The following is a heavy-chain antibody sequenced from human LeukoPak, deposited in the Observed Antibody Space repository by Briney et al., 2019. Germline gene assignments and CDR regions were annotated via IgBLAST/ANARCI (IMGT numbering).Heavy chain of an antibody. CDR2: IGTHGDT. CDR1: GFTFSTYD. CDR3: ARGIFCNATSCFTVRAFEI. D-gene: IGHD2-2*02. J-gene: IGHJ3*02. Sequence: GGSLRLSCAASGFTFSTYDMHWVRQGTGGGLEWVSGIGTHGDTHYADSVKGRFTISRENADNSLYLQMNSLRAGDTAVYYCARGIFCNATSCFTVRAFEIWGQGTMVTVSS. V-gene: IGHV3-13*01.